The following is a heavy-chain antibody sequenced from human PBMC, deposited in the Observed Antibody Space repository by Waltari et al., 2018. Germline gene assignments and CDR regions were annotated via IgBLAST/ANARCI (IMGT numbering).Heavy chain of an antibody. V-gene: IGHV3-9*01. CDR1: GFTFDDYA. CDR3: AKGYIIGSANNNWFDP. Sequence: EVQLVESGGGLVQPGRSLRLSCAASGFTFDDYAMHWVRQAPGKGLEWVSGISWNGFSIGYADSVKGRFTISRDNAKNSLYLQMNSLRIEDTALYYCAKGYIIGSANNNWFDPWGPGILVTVSS. D-gene: IGHD1-20*01. J-gene: IGHJ5*02. CDR2: ISWNGFSI.